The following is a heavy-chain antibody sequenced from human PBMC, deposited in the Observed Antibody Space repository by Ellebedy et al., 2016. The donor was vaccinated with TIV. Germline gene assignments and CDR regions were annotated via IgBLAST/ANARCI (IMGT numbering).Heavy chain of an antibody. V-gene: IGHV3-30*02. J-gene: IGHJ4*02. CDR2: IWNDGTNK. CDR1: GFTFRKYG. D-gene: IGHD2-15*01. Sequence: GESLKISCAASGFTFRKYGMHWVRQAPGKGLEWVSFIWNDGTNKYYADSVKGRFTISRDNSNNTLSLQLNNLIAEDTAVYYCANGHCSGDTCYPGPKFFDYWGPGALVTVSS. CDR3: ANGHCSGDTCYPGPKFFDY.